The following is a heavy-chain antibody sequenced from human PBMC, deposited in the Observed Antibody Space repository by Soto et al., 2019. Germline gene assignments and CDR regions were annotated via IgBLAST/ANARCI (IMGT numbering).Heavy chain of an antibody. CDR1: GGSISSYY. V-gene: IGHV4-59*01. Sequence: SETLSLTCTVSGGSISSYYWSWIRQPPGKGLEWIGYIYCSGSTNYNPSLKSRVTISVDTSKNQFSLKLSSVTAADTAVYYCARGYSSSWYPYYYYGMDVWGQGTTVTVSS. CDR2: IYCSGST. CDR3: ARGYSSSWYPYYYYGMDV. D-gene: IGHD6-13*01. J-gene: IGHJ6*02.